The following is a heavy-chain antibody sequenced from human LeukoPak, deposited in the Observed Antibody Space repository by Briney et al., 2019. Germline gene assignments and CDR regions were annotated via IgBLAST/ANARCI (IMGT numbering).Heavy chain of an antibody. V-gene: IGHV4-34*01. J-gene: IGHJ4*02. CDR3: ARYVVVVPAQFDY. D-gene: IGHD2-2*01. CDR2: INHSGST. CDR1: GGSISSYY. Sequence: SETLSLTCTVSGGSISSYYWSWIRQPPGKGLEWIGEINHSGSTNYNPSLKSRVTISVDTSKNQFSLKLSSVTAADTAVYYCARYVVVVPAQFDYWGQGTLVTVSS.